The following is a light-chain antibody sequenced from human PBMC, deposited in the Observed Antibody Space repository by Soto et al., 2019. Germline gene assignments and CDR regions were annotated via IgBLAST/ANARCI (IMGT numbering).Light chain of an antibody. Sequence: QSVLTQPASVSGSPGQSITISCTGTSSDVGSHNLVSWYQQHPGQAPKLMIYEVSKRHLGVSTRFSASKSGNTASLTISGPQAEDEADYYCCSYGGSRAVFGGGTQLTVL. CDR3: CSYGGSRAV. CDR2: EVS. CDR1: SSDVGSHNL. J-gene: IGLJ7*01. V-gene: IGLV2-23*02.